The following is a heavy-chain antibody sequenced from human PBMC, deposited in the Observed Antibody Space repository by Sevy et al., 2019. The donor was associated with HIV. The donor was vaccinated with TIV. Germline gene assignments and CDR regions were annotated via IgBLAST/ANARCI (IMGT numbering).Heavy chain of an antibody. CDR2: IYYSGST. Sequence: SETLSLTCTVSGGSISSGGYYWSWIRQLPGKGLEWIGYIYYSGSTYYNPSLKSRVTISVDTSKNQFSLKLSSVTAADTAVYYCARGIDLSAFDIWGQGTMVTVSS. V-gene: IGHV4-31*03. J-gene: IGHJ3*02. CDR1: GGSISSGGYY. CDR3: ARGIDLSAFDI. D-gene: IGHD2-21*01.